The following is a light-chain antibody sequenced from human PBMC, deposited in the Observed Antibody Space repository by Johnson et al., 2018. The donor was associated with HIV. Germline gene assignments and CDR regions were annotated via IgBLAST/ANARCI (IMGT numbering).Light chain of an antibody. CDR2: DNH. V-gene: IGLV1-51*01. J-gene: IGLJ1*01. CDR1: SSNIGNND. CDR3: GTWDTSLRAGV. Sequence: QSVLTQPPSVSAAPGQKVTISCSGSSSNIGNNDVSWYQQLPGTAPKLLIYDNHKRPSGIPDRFSGSKSGTSATLGITGLQTGDEADYYRGTWDTSLRAGVFGTGTKVAVL.